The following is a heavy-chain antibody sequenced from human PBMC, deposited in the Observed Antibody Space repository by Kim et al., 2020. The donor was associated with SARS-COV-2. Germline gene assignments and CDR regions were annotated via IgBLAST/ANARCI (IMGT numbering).Heavy chain of an antibody. J-gene: IGHJ3*02. CDR3: ARKQYGDSPGDAFDI. D-gene: IGHD4-17*01. Sequence: ESVKGRFTISRDNSKNTLYLQMNSLRAEDTAVYYCARKQYGDSPGDAFDIWGQGTMVTVSS. V-gene: IGHV3-30*07.